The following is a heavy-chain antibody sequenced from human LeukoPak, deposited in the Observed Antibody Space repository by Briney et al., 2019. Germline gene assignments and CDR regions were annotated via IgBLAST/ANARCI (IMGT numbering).Heavy chain of an antibody. CDR3: ASGLAYCGGDCYGY. CDR1: GFTFSSYS. Sequence: GGSLRLSCAASGFTFSSYSMNWVRQAPGKGLEWVSSISSSSSYIYYADSVKGRLTISRHNAKNSLYLQMNSLRAEDTAVYYCASGLAYCGGDCYGYWGQGTLVTVSS. J-gene: IGHJ4*02. D-gene: IGHD2-21*02. CDR2: ISSSSSYI. V-gene: IGHV3-21*01.